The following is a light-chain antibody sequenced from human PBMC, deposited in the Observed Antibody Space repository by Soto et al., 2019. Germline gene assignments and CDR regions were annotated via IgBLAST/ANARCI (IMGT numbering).Light chain of an antibody. J-gene: IGKJ4*01. Sequence: EIVMTQSPATLSVSPGERASLSCRASQRVSRNLAWYQQKPGQAPRLLIYDASTRATGIPDRFSGSGSGTDFTLTISRLEPEDFAVYYCQQFSSYPLTFGGGTKVDIK. V-gene: IGKV3-15*01. CDR1: QRVSRN. CDR3: QQFSSYPLT. CDR2: DAS.